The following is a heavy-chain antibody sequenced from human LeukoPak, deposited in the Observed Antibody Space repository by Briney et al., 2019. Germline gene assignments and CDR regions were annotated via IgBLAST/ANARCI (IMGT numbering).Heavy chain of an antibody. V-gene: IGHV3-21*01. D-gene: IGHD6-13*01. CDR2: ISSSSSYI. CDR3: ARDRIAAAGTRNNWIDP. Sequence: PGGSLRLSCAASGFTFSSYSMNWVRQAPGKGLEWVSSISSSSSYIYYADPVKGRFTISRDNAKNSLYLQMNSLRAEDTAVYYCARDRIAAAGTRNNWIDPWGQGTLVTVSS. J-gene: IGHJ5*02. CDR1: GFTFSSYS.